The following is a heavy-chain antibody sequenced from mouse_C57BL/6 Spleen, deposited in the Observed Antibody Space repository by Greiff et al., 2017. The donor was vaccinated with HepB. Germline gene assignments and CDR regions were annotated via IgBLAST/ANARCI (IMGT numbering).Heavy chain of an antibody. J-gene: IGHJ2*01. Sequence: VKLQQPGAELVKPGASVKMSCKASGYTFTSYWITWVKQRPGQGLEWIGDIYPGSGSTNYNEKFKSKATLTVDTSSSPAYMQLSSLTSEDSAVYYCAREGYGSSNYFDYWGQGTTLTVSS. D-gene: IGHD1-1*01. CDR2: IYPGSGST. V-gene: IGHV1-55*01. CDR1: GYTFTSYW. CDR3: AREGYGSSNYFDY.